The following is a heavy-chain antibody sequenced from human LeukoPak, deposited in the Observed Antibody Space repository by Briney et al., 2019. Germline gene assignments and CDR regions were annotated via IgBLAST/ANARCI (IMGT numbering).Heavy chain of an antibody. CDR1: GGSISSYY. J-gene: IGHJ6*02. D-gene: IGHD7-27*01. V-gene: IGHV4-34*01. Sequence: SETLSLTYTVSGGSISSYYWSWIRQPPGKGLEWIGEINHSGSTNYNPSLKSRVTISVDTSKNQFPLKLSSVTAADTAVYYCARTRNWGAQYYYYGMDVWGQGTTVTVSS. CDR3: ARTRNWGAQYYYYGMDV. CDR2: INHSGST.